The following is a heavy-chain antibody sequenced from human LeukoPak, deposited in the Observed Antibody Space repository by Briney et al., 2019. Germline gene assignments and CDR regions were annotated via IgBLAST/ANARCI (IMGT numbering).Heavy chain of an antibody. D-gene: IGHD3-3*01. J-gene: IGHJ3*02. CDR3: ARGPGITIFGVVEFDI. CDR2: MNPNSGNT. CDR1: GYTFTSYD. V-gene: IGHV1-8*03. Sequence: ASVKVSCKASGYTFTSYDINWVRQATGQGLEWMGWMNPNSGNTGYAQKFQGRDTITRNTSISTAYMELSSLRSEDTAVYYCARGPGITIFGVVEFDIWGQGTMVTVSS.